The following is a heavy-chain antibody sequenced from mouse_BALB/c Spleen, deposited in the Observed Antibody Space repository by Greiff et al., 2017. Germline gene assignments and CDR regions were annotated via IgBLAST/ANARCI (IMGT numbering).Heavy chain of an antibody. D-gene: IGHD2-1*01. J-gene: IGHJ4*01. Sequence: VQLQQSGAELMKPGASVKISCKATGYTFSSYWIEWVKQRPGHGLEWIGEILPGSGSTNYNEKFKGKATFTADTSSNTAYMQLSSLTSEDSAVYYCARSDGNYGYYAMDYWGQGTSVTVSS. CDR3: ARSDGNYGYYAMDY. CDR1: GYTFSSYW. CDR2: ILPGSGST. V-gene: IGHV1-9*01.